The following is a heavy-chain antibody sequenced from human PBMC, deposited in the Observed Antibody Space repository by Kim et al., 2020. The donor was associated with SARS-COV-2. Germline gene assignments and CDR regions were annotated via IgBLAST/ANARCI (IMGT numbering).Heavy chain of an antibody. D-gene: IGHD6-13*01. J-gene: IGHJ4*02. CDR3: ARPRIAAAGTWDY. V-gene: IGHV4-39*01. Sequence: YNPSLKSRGTRSVDTSKNQFSLKLSAVTAADTAVYYCARPRIAAAGTWDYWGQGTLVTVSS.